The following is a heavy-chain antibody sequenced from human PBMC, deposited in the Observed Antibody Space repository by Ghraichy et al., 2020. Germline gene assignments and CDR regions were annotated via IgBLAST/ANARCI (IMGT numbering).Heavy chain of an antibody. V-gene: IGHV4-31*03. CDR2: IYHSGNT. CDR3: ARGSYYYYGMDF. Sequence: SCTVSGGSISSVGYYWSWIRQHPGKGLEWIGYIYHSGNTYFNPSLKSRLTISLDTSKNQFSLKLSSVTAADSAVYYCARGSYYYYGMDFWGQGTTVTVSS. CDR1: GGSISSVGYY. J-gene: IGHJ6*02.